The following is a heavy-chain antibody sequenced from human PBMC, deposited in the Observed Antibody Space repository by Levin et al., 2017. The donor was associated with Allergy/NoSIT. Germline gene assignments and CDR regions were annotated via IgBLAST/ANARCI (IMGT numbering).Heavy chain of an antibody. CDR3: AGARGYVSSGYPAGY. D-gene: IGHD3-22*01. CDR2: IIPIFGTA. V-gene: IGHV1-69*01. J-gene: IGHJ4*02. Sequence: KISCKASGGTFSSYAISWVRQAPGQGLEWVGGIIPIFGTANYAQKLQGRVTITADESTSTAYMELSSLRSEDTAVYYCAGARGYVSSGYPAGYWGQGTLVTVSS. CDR1: GGTFSSYA.